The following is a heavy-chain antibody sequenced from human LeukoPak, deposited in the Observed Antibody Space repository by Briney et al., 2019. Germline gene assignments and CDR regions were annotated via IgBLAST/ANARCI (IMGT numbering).Heavy chain of an antibody. CDR1: GYTFTSYA. V-gene: IGHV1-3*01. CDR2: INAGNGNT. Sequence: ASVKVSCKASGYTFTSYAMHWVRQAPGQRLEWMGWINAGNGNTKYSQKFQGRVTMTEDTSTDTAYMELSSLRSEDTAVYYCATYQDWFDPWGQGTLVTVSS. J-gene: IGHJ5*02. CDR3: ATYQDWFDP. D-gene: IGHD2-2*01.